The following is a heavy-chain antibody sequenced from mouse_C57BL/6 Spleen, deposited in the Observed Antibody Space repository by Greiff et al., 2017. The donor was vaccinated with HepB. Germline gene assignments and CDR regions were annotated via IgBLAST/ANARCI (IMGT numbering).Heavy chain of an antibody. CDR3: ARTNYDGDLDAMDY. V-gene: IGHV2-9-1*01. J-gene: IGHJ4*01. Sequence: VMLVESGPGLVAPSQSLSITCTVSGFSLTSYAISWVRQPPGKGLEWLGVIWTGGGTNYNSALKSRLSISKDNSKSQVFLKMNSLQTDDTARYYCARTNYDGDLDAMDYWGQGTSVTVSS. CDR1: GFSLTSYA. CDR2: IWTGGGT. D-gene: IGHD2-4*01.